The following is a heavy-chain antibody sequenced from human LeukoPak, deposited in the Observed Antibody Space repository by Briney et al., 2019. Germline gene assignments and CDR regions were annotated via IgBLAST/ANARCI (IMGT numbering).Heavy chain of an antibody. CDR3: ARDPQKEGYDFWSGYFRFDP. J-gene: IGHJ5*02. CDR2: INPNSGGT. D-gene: IGHD3-3*01. CDR1: GYTFTGYY. V-gene: IGHV1-2*02. Sequence: ASVKVSCKASGYTFTGYYMHWVRQAPGQGLEWMGWINPNSGGTNYAQKFQGRVTMTRDTSISTAYMELSRLRSDDTAVYYCARDPQKEGYDFWSGYFRFDPWGQGTPVTVPS.